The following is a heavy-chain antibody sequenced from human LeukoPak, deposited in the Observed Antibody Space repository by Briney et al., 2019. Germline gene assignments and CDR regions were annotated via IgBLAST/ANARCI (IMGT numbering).Heavy chain of an antibody. J-gene: IGHJ2*01. D-gene: IGHD2-15*01. Sequence: SETLSLTCAVSGYSISSGYYWGWIRQPPGKGLEWIGSIYHSGSTYYNPSLKSRVTISVDTSKNQFSLKLSSVAAADTAAYYCARRRVVVVAATVPSLKRYWYFDLWGRGTLVTVSS. CDR2: IYHSGST. V-gene: IGHV4-38-2*01. CDR3: ARRRVVVVAATVPSLKRYWYFDL. CDR1: GYSISSGYY.